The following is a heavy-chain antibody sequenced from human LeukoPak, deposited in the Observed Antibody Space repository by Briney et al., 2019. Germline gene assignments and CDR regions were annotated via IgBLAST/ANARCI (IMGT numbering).Heavy chain of an antibody. J-gene: IGHJ4*02. CDR1: GFTFGDYY. CDR2: ISNSGNTI. D-gene: IGHD1-1*01. Sequence: GGSLRLSCAASGFTFGDYYMTWIRQAPGKGLEWVSYISNSGNTIKEADSVRGRFTISADKAKNSLYLQMNSLRVEDTAVYCCARDHNYAFDNWGQGTLVSVSS. CDR3: ARDHNYAFDN. V-gene: IGHV3-11*04.